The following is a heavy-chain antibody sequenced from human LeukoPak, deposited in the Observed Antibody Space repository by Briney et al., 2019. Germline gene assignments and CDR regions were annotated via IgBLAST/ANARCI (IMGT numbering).Heavy chain of an antibody. Sequence: GGSLRLSCAASGFTFSSYGMHWVRQAPGKGLEWVAFIRYDGSNKYYADSVKGRFTISRDNSKNTLYLQMNSLRAEDTAVYYCANDGGKEWEQTDYWGQGTLVTVSS. CDR1: GFTFSSYG. CDR2: IRYDGSNK. J-gene: IGHJ4*02. D-gene: IGHD1-26*01. V-gene: IGHV3-30*02. CDR3: ANDGGKEWEQTDY.